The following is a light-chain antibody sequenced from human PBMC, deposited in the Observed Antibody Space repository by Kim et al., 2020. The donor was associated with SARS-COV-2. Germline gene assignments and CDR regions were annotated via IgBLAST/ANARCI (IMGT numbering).Light chain of an antibody. CDR2: GAS. CDR3: QHFCSSP. CDR1: QSVTRSF. Sequence: SWSPGERGTVSCRASQSVTRSFLAWYKHKPGQAPRLLIYGASSRATGIPDRFSGNGSGTDFTLTISRLEPEDFAVYYCQHFCSSPFGPGTKVDIK. J-gene: IGKJ3*01. V-gene: IGKV3-20*01.